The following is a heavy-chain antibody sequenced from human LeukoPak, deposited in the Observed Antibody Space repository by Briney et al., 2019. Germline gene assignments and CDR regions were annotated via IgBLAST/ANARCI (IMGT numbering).Heavy chain of an antibody. CDR1: GYTFTGYY. V-gene: IGHV1-2*02. D-gene: IGHD7-27*01. J-gene: IGHJ3*02. CDR3: AXXPNWGFVSAFDI. Sequence: ASVKVSCKASGYTFTGYYMHWVRQAPGQGLEWMGWINPNSGGTNYAQKFQGRVTMTRDTSISTAYMELSRLRSDDTAVYYCAXXPNWGFVSAFDIWGQGTMVTVSS. CDR2: INPNSGGT.